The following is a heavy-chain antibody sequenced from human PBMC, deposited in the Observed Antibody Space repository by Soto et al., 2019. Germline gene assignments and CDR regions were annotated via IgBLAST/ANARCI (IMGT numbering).Heavy chain of an antibody. D-gene: IGHD4-17*01. V-gene: IGHV4-59*12. J-gene: IGHJ4*02. CDR3: AREVGDYMLRYFDY. CDR1: GGSINSYY. Sequence: SETLSLTCTVSGGSINSYYWNWIRQPPGKGLEWIGYIYYSGSTYYNPSLKSRVTISVDTSKNQFSLKLSSVTAADTAVYYCAREVGDYMLRYFDYWGQGTLVTVSS. CDR2: IYYSGST.